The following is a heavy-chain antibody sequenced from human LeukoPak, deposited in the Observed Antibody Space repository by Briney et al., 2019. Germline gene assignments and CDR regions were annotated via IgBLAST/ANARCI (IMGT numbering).Heavy chain of an antibody. J-gene: IGHJ4*02. D-gene: IGHD1-1*01. CDR3: ARKTDHQTGGDY. Sequence: GGSLRLSCAASGFTFSNYEMNWVRQAPGKGLEWVSYITSSGSIMYYPDSVKGRFTISRDNSKNTLYLQMNSLRAEDTAVYYCARKTDHQTGGDYWGQGTLVTVSS. CDR2: ITSSGSIM. CDR1: GFTFSNYE. V-gene: IGHV3-48*03.